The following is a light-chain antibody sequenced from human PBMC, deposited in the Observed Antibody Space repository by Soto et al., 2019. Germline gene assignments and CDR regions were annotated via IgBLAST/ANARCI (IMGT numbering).Light chain of an antibody. CDR2: HVT. CDR1: SSDVGAYNY. V-gene: IGLV2-14*01. J-gene: IGLJ1*01. Sequence: QSALTQPASVSGSLGQSITISCSGTSSDVGAYNYVSWYQQYPGKAPKLMIYHVTDRPSGVSNRFSGSKSGNTASLTISGLQAEDEADYYCSSYTTSNTFVFGTGTKVTVL. CDR3: SSYTTSNTFV.